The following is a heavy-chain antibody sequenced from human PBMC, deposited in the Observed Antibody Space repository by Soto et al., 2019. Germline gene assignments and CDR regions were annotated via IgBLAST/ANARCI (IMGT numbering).Heavy chain of an antibody. J-gene: IGHJ4*02. V-gene: IGHV1-58*02. CDR3: AARSLRYFDWFPDY. D-gene: IGHD3-9*01. CDR2: IVVGSDNT. Sequence: GASVKVSCKTSGFTFTSSAIQWVRQARGQRLEWIGWIVVGSDNTNYAQKFQERVTITRDLSTNTIHMDLSGLRSEDTAVYYCAARSLRYFDWFPDYWGQGTLVTVSS. CDR1: GFTFTSSA.